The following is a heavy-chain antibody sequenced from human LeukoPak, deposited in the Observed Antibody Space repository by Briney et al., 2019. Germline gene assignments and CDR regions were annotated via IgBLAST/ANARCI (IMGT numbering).Heavy chain of an antibody. V-gene: IGHV1-2*02. D-gene: IGHD3-3*01. J-gene: IGHJ6*03. CDR2: INPNSGGT. CDR1: GYTFTDYY. CDR3: ASATKITIFGVVIGTGYYYMDV. Sequence: GASVKVSCKASGYTFTDYYMHWVRQAPGQGLEWMGWINPNSGGTNYAQKFQGRVTMTRDTSISTAYMELSRLRSDDTAVYYCASATKITIFGVVIGTGYYYMDVWGKGTTVTVSS.